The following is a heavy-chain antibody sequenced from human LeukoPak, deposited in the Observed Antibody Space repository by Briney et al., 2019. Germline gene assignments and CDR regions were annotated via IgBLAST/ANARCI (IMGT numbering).Heavy chain of an antibody. Sequence: GGSLRLSCAASGFTFSSYAMHWVRQAPGXGLEWVAVISYDGSNKYYADSVKGRFTISRDNSKNTLYLQMNSLRAEDTAVYYCARDGIAVAMYYFDYWGQGTLVTVSS. J-gene: IGHJ4*02. CDR3: ARDGIAVAMYYFDY. CDR1: GFTFSSYA. CDR2: ISYDGSNK. V-gene: IGHV3-30-3*01. D-gene: IGHD6-19*01.